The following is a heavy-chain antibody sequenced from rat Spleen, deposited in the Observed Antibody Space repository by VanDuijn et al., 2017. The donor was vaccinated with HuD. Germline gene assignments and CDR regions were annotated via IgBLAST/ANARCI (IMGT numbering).Heavy chain of an antibody. J-gene: IGHJ2*01. CDR2: ITTSGDRT. CDR3: TRDWDPG. D-gene: IGHD1-4*01. Sequence: EVQLVESGGGLVQPGRSLRLSCVDSGFTFNNYWMTWIRQAPGKGLEWVASITTSGDRTFYPDSVKGRFTISRDNAKSTLYLQMNSLRSEDTATYYCTRDWDPGWGQGVMVTVSS. V-gene: IGHV5-31*01. CDR1: GFTFNNYW.